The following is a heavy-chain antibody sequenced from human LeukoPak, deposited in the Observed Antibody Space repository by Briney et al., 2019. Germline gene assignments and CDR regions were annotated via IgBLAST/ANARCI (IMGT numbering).Heavy chain of an antibody. V-gene: IGHV3-43*02. D-gene: IGHD1-20*01. Sequence: GGSLRLSCAASGFTFDDYAMHWVRQAPGKGLECVSLISGDGGSTYYADSVKGRFTISRDNSKNSLYLQMSSLRTEDTALYYCAKDMGYNWNDDSWGQGTLVTVSS. CDR2: ISGDGGST. CDR1: GFTFDDYA. J-gene: IGHJ5*01. CDR3: AKDMGYNWNDDS.